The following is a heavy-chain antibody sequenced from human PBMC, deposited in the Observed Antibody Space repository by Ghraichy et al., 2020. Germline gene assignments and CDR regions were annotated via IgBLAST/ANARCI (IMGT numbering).Heavy chain of an antibody. J-gene: IGHJ4*02. CDR1: GGSISSSSYY. V-gene: IGHV4-39*01. CDR2: IYYSGST. Sequence: ESLIISCTVSGGSISSSSYYWGWIRQPPGKGLEWIGSIYYSGSTYYNPSLKSRVTISVDTSKNQFSLKLSSVTAADTAVYYCSYLPYWGQGTLVTVSS. CDR3: SYLPY.